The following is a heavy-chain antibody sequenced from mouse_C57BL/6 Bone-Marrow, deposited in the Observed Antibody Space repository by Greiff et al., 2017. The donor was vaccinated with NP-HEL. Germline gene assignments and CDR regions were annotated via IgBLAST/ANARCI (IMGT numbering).Heavy chain of an antibody. Sequence: EVKLMESGGGLVKPGGSLKLSCAASGFTFSSYAMSLVRLTPEKRLEWVATISDGGSYTYYPDHVQGRFTISRDNAKNNLYLQMSHLKSEDTAMYYCASGGHFTAVVGPDYWGQGTTLTVSS. CDR3: ASGGHFTAVVGPDY. V-gene: IGHV5-4*03. J-gene: IGHJ2*01. CDR2: ISDGGSYT. CDR1: GFTFSSYA. D-gene: IGHD1-1*01.